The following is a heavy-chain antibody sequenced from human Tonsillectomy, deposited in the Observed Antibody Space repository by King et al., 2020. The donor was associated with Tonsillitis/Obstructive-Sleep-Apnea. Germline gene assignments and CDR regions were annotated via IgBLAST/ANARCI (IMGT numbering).Heavy chain of an antibody. D-gene: IGHD5-18*01. V-gene: IGHV5-51*01. CDR3: ARHRGYNFGWYFDL. J-gene: IGHJ2*01. CDR2: IYPGDSDT. CDR1: GYSFTNYW. Sequence: QLVQSGAEVKKPGESLKISCKGSGYSFTNYWIGWVRQMPGKGLELMGIIYPGDSDTRYSPAFQGQVTTSAYKSISTAYLQWGSLKASDTDMYYCARHRGYNFGWYFDLWGRGTLVTVSS.